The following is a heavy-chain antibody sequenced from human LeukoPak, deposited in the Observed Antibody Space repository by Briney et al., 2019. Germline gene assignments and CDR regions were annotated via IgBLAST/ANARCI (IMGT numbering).Heavy chain of an antibody. V-gene: IGHV4-4*02. J-gene: IGHJ4*02. D-gene: IGHD2-8*01. CDR3: VSNGVSSRAGFHFGS. CDR2: ISHGGIT. CDR1: GGSISSDSW. Sequence: SGTLSLTCNVSGGSISSDSWWSWVRPPPGEGLEWVGQISHGGITDYKPSLKSRVTISVDKSNNHFSLELRSVTAADTAVYYCVSNGVSSRAGFHFGSWGQGILVTVSS.